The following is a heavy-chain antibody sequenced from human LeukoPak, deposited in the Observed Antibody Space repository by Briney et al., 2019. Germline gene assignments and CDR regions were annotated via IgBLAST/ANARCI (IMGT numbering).Heavy chain of an antibody. CDR1: GGSISSYY. CDR2: IYTSGST. D-gene: IGHD2-15*01. V-gene: IGHV4-4*09. Sequence: SETLSLTCTVSGGSISSYYWSWLRQPPGKGLEWLGYIYTSGSTNYNPSLKSRVTISVDTSKNQFSLKLSSVTAADTAVYYCARFGYCSGGSCPEMTQPLLNWFDPWGQGALVTVSS. CDR3: ARFGYCSGGSCPEMTQPLLNWFDP. J-gene: IGHJ5*02.